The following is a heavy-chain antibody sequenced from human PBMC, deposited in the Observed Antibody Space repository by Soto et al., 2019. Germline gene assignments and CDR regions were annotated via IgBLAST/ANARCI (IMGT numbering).Heavy chain of an antibody. Sequence: SVKVSCKTSGGTFSSFAISWVRLAPGQGLEWMGVIIPRVAAPTYALRFQGRVSITADESTSTAYMELNSLTSDDTAVYYCARDRVMRGNSFYYGMDVWGQGSTVTVSS. CDR3: ARDRVMRGNSFYYGMDV. J-gene: IGHJ6*02. V-gene: IGHV1-69*13. D-gene: IGHD3-10*01. CDR2: IIPRVAAP. CDR1: GGTFSSFA.